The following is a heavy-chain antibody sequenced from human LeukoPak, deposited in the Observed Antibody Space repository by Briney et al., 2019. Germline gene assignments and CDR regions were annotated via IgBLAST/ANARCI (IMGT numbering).Heavy chain of an antibody. CDR2: MNQDGSEK. Sequence: GGSLRLSCAGSGFTFSTYWMSWVRQAPGKGLEWVGNMNQDGSEKNFVDSVKGRFTISRDNAKNSLYLQLNRLRVEDTATYFCARDTTHTHYGDAFDLWGQGTLVAVSS. V-gene: IGHV3-7*01. CDR1: GFTFSTYW. CDR3: ARDTTHTHYGDAFDL. D-gene: IGHD4-17*01. J-gene: IGHJ3*01.